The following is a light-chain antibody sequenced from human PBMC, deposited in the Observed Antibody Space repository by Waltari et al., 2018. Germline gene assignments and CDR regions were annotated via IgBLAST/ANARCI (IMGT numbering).Light chain of an antibody. V-gene: IGLV2-8*01. CDR3: SSYAGSSNVV. CDR2: GVN. CDR1: SSAVGGYNY. Sequence: QSALTQPPSASGSPGQSVTISCSGTSSAVGGYNYFSWYQQHPGKAPKLMIYGVNKRPSGVPDRFSGSKSGNTASLTVSGLQAEDEADYYCSSYAGSSNVVFGGGTKLTVL. J-gene: IGLJ2*01.